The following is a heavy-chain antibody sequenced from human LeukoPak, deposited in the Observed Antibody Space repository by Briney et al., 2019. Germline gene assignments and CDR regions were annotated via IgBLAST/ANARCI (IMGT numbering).Heavy chain of an antibody. J-gene: IGHJ6*02. CDR1: GGSISNYY. Sequence: KASETLSLTCTVSGGSISNYYWSWIRQPPGKGLEWIGYIYYSGSTNYNPSLKSRVTISVDTSKNQFSLKLSSVTAADTAVYYCAYGMDVWGQGTLVTVSS. CDR2: IYYSGST. V-gene: IGHV4-59*08. CDR3: AYGMDV.